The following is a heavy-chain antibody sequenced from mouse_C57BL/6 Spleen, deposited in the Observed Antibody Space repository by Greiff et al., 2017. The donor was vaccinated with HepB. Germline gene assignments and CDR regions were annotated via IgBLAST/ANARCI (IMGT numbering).Heavy chain of an antibody. Sequence: EVKLQQSGPELVKPGASVKISCKASGYSFTGYYMNWVKQSPEKSLEWIGEINPSTGGTTYNQKFKAKATLTVDKSSSTAYMQLKSLTSEDSAVYYCARRGQLRGPFAYWGQGTLVTVSA. J-gene: IGHJ3*01. V-gene: IGHV1-42*01. CDR1: GYSFTGYY. CDR3: ARRGQLRGPFAY. CDR2: INPSTGGT. D-gene: IGHD3-2*02.